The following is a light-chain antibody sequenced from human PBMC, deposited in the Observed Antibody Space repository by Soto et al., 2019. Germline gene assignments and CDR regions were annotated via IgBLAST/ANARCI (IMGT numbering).Light chain of an antibody. J-gene: IGKJ4*01. CDR2: WAS. CDR3: QQYYSTPLT. V-gene: IGKV4-1*01. CDR1: QSVLSTPNNKTY. Sequence: DIWLPQSPDSLAVSLGERAPINCKSSQSVLSTPNNKTYLAWYQQKPGQPPKLLIYWASTRESGVPDRFSGSGSGTDFTLTISSLQAEDVAVYYCQQYYSTPLTFGGGTKVDIK.